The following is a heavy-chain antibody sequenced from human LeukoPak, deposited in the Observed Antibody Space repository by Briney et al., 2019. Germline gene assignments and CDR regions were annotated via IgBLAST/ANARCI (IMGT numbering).Heavy chain of an antibody. CDR3: ASYGSGSRDY. J-gene: IGHJ4*02. CDR2: INTDSSDI. Sequence: GGSLRLSCAASGFTFSRYAMNWVRQAPGKGLEWVSYINTDSSDIHYADSVKGRFTISRDNARNTLYLQLSSLRAEDTAVYYCASYGSGSRDYWGQGTLVTVSS. V-gene: IGHV3-21*05. D-gene: IGHD1-26*01. CDR1: GFTFSRYA.